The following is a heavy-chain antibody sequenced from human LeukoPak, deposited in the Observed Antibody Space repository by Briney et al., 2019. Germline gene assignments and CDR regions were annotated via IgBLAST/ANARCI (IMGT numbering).Heavy chain of an antibody. CDR3: ARDSSGWYRWFDP. V-gene: IGHV1-8*02. CDR2: MNPNSGNT. CDR1: GYTFTSYD. J-gene: IGHJ5*02. D-gene: IGHD6-19*01. Sequence: GASVKVSCKASGYTFTSYDINWVRQATGQGLEWMGWMNPNSGNTGYAQKFQGRVTMTRDTSISTVYMELSRLKSDDTAMYYCARDSSGWYRWFDPWGQGTLVTVSS.